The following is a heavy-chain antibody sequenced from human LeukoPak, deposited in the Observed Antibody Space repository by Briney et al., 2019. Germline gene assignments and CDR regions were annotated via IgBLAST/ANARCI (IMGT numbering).Heavy chain of an antibody. D-gene: IGHD2-15*01. Sequence: ASVKVSCKASGYTFTSYGISWVRQAPGQGLEWMGGIIPIFGTANYAQKFQGRVTITADESTSTAYMELSSLRSEDTAVYYCAREPARYCSGGSCYSVSYWGQGTLVTVSS. CDR1: GYTFTSYG. CDR2: IIPIFGTA. V-gene: IGHV1-69*13. J-gene: IGHJ4*02. CDR3: AREPARYCSGGSCYSVSY.